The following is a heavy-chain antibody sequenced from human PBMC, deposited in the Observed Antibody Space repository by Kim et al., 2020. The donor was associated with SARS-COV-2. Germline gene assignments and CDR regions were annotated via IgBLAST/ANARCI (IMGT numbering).Heavy chain of an antibody. J-gene: IGHJ6*02. V-gene: IGHV3-21*01. CDR1: GFTFSSYS. CDR2: ISSSSSYI. CDR3: AREDTAMVKNYYSYYYGMDV. D-gene: IGHD5-18*01. Sequence: GGSLRLSCAASGFTFSSYSMNWVRQAPGKGLEWVSSISSSSSYIYYADSVKGRFTISRDNAKNSLYLQMNSLRAEDTAVYYCAREDTAMVKNYYSYYYGMDVSGQGTTVSVSS.